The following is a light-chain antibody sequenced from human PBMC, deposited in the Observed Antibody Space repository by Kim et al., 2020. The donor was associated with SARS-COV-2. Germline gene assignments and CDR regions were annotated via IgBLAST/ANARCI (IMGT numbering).Light chain of an antibody. Sequence: SYELTQPPSVSVSPGQTASITCSGDKLGNKYVCWYQQKAGQSPDLVIYKDTKRPSGIPERFSGSNSGNTATLTISETQAMDEADYYCQAWDSSIVIFGGGTQLTVL. CDR1: KLGNKY. CDR3: QAWDSSIVI. CDR2: KDT. V-gene: IGLV3-1*01. J-gene: IGLJ2*01.